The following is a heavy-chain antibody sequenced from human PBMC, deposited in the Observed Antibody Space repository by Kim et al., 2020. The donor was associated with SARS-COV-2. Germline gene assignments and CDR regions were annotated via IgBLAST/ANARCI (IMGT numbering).Heavy chain of an antibody. D-gene: IGHD2-2*03. CDR2: IYYSGST. Sequence: SETLSLTCTVSGGSISSYYWSWIRQPPGKGLEWIGYIYYSGSTNYNPSLKSRVTISVDTSKNQFSLKLSSVTAADTAVYYCARDLRTSPGWMSWFDPWGQGTLVTVSS. CDR3: ARDLRTSPGWMSWFDP. J-gene: IGHJ5*02. CDR1: GGSISSYY. V-gene: IGHV4-59*01.